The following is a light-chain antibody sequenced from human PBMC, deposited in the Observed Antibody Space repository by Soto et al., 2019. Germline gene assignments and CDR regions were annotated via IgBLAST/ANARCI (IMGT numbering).Light chain of an antibody. CDR2: GAS. CDR1: QSVNSNY. V-gene: IGKV3-20*01. Sequence: EIVLTQSPGTLSLSPGERATLSCRASQSVNSNYLAWYQQKPGQAPRLLIYGASSRATGIPDRFSGTGSGTDFTLTISRLEPEDFAVYYCQQFANVLRAFGQGTKVEIK. J-gene: IGKJ1*01. CDR3: QQFANVLRA.